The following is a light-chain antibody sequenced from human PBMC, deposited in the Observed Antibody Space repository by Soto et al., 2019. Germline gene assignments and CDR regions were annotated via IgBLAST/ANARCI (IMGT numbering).Light chain of an antibody. CDR2: DAS. CDR1: QDISSY. Sequence: DIQMTQSPSSLSASVGDRVTITCQASQDISSYLNWYRQKPGKAPKVLIYDASKLEKGVPSRFSGSGSGIDFTFTISSLQPEDIATYYCQQYDVLPLTFGGGTKVEIK. V-gene: IGKV1-33*01. J-gene: IGKJ4*01. CDR3: QQYDVLPLT.